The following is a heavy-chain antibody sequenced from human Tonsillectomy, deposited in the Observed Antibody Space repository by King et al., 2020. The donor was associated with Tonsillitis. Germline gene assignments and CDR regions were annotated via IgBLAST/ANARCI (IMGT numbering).Heavy chain of an antibody. V-gene: IGHV3-74*01. CDR1: GFTFNNYR. D-gene: IGHD2-2*02. Sequence: VQLVESGGGLVQPGGSLTLSCAASGFTFNNYRIHWVRHAPGKGLVWVSCITPDGTNTAYADSVKGRFTISRDNAKNTAYLQMNSLRVEDTAVYYCSRGYRDYWGQGTLVTVSS. J-gene: IGHJ4*02. CDR3: SRGYRDY. CDR2: ITPDGTNT.